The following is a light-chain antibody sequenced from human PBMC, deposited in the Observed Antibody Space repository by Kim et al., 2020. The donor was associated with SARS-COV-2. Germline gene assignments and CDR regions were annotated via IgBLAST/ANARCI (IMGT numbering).Light chain of an antibody. V-gene: IGKV3-11*01. Sequence: SQGERAPLSCRASQSVSSYLAWYQQKPGQAPRLLIYDASNRATGIPARFSGSGSGTDFTLTISSLEPEDFAVYYCQQRSNWPPLTFGGGTKVDIK. CDR2: DAS. CDR1: QSVSSY. CDR3: QQRSNWPPLT. J-gene: IGKJ4*01.